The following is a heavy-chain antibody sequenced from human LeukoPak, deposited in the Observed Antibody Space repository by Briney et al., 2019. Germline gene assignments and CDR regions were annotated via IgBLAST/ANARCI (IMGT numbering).Heavy chain of an antibody. V-gene: IGHV3-30-3*01. Sequence: GGSLRLSCAASGFTFSSYAMHWVRQAPGKGLEWVAVISYDGSNKYYADSVKGRFTISRGNSKNTLYLQMNSLRAEDTAVYYCARARELRDFDYWGQGTLVTVSS. CDR3: ARARELRDFDY. J-gene: IGHJ4*02. CDR2: ISYDGSNK. CDR1: GFTFSSYA. D-gene: IGHD1-7*01.